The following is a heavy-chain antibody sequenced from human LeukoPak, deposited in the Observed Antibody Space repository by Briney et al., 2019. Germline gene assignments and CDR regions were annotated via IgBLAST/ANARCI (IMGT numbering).Heavy chain of an antibody. CDR1: GFTFSSYS. J-gene: IGHJ5*02. V-gene: IGHV3-21*01. D-gene: IGHD6-19*01. CDR2: ISSSSSYI. CDR3: ARMLRAVAGLDP. Sequence: PGGSLRLSCAASGFTFSSYSMNWVRQAPGKGLEWVSSISSSSSYIYYADSVKGRFTICRDNAKNSLYLQMNSLRAEDTAVYYCARMLRAVAGLDPGGQEPLATVPS.